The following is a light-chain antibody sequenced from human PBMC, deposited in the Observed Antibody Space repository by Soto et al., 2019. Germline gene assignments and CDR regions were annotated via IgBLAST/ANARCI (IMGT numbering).Light chain of an antibody. Sequence: IQLTQSPSSLSSSLGDRVNITCRASQGIGSYLAWYQQKPGKAPKLLIYAASTFQSGVPSRFNGSGSGTDFTLTINRMAPEDVAVYYCQQYGSSITFGQGTRLEIK. CDR2: AAS. CDR3: QQYGSSIT. J-gene: IGKJ5*01. CDR1: QGIGSY. V-gene: IGKV1-9*01.